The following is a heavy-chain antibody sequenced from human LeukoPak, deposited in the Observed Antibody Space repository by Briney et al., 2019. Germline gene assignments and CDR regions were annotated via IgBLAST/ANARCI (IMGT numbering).Heavy chain of an antibody. D-gene: IGHD2-2*02. V-gene: IGHV1-69*01. J-gene: IGHJ4*02. Sequence: SVKVSCKASGGIFSSYAISWERQAPGQGLEWMGGIIPIFGTANYAQKFQGRVTITADESTSTAYMELSSLRSEDTAVYYCATCARNFYCYRFDYWGQGTLVTVSS. CDR1: GGIFSSYA. CDR2: IIPIFGTA. CDR3: ATCARNFYCYRFDY.